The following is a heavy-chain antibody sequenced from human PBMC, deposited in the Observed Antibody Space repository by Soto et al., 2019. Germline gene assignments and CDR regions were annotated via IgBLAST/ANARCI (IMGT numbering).Heavy chain of an antibody. CDR3: ARGHDVDWLTACSD. V-gene: IGHV1-18*01. CDR1: GCTFTSYG. D-gene: IGHD3-10*02. Sequence: GASVKVSCKASGCTFTSYGISWVRQAPGQGLEWMGWISAYNGNTNYAQKLQGRVTMTTDTSTSTAYMELRSLRSDDTAVYYCARGHDVDWLTACSDWGQGTLVTVSS. J-gene: IGHJ4*02. CDR2: ISAYNGNT.